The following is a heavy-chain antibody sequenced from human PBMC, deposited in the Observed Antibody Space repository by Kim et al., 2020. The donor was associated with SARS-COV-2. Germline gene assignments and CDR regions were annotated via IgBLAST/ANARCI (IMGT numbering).Heavy chain of an antibody. Sequence: PSLKSRVTISVDTSKNQFYLKLSSVTAADTAVYYCARHLRIAAAPPTFDYWGQGTLVTVSS. D-gene: IGHD6-13*01. CDR3: ARHLRIAAAPPTFDY. J-gene: IGHJ4*02. V-gene: IGHV4-39*01.